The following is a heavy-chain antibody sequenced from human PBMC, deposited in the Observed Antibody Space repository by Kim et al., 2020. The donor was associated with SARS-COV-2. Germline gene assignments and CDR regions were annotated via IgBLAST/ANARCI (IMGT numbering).Heavy chain of an antibody. V-gene: IGHV4-34*01. D-gene: IGHD2-2*01. CDR3: ARGGVPIVVVPAAYDY. Sequence: SETLSLTCAVYGGSFSGYYWSWIRQPPGKGLEWIGEINHSGSTNYNPSLKSRVTISVDTSKNQFSLKLSSVTAADTAVYYCARGGVPIVVVPAAYDYWGQGTLVTVSS. J-gene: IGHJ4*02. CDR1: GGSFSGYY. CDR2: INHSGST.